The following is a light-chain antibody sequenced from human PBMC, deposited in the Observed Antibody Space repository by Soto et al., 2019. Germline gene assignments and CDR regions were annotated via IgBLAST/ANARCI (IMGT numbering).Light chain of an antibody. Sequence: EIVLTQCPGTLSLSPGARATLSCRASQSVSSSHLAWYQQKPGQAPRLLIYGASSRPTGIPARFSGSGSGADFTLTISRRSPEDCAVYYCQQYGSSPTFGPAPKVHIK. CDR3: QQYGSSPT. J-gene: IGKJ3*01. CDR2: GAS. V-gene: IGKV3-20*01. CDR1: QSVSSSH.